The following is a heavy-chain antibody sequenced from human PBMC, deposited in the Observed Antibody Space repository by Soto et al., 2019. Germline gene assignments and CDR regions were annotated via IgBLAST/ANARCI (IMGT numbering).Heavy chain of an antibody. Sequence: PGGSLRLSCAASEFTFSSYGMHWVRQAPGKGLEYVSAISRDGYTTYYADSVKGRFTISRDNSINTLYLQMGSLRAEDMAVYYCARTITIFGVVINDAFDIWGQGTMVTVSS. CDR3: ARTITIFGVVINDAFDI. CDR1: EFTFSSYG. V-gene: IGHV3-64*02. J-gene: IGHJ3*02. D-gene: IGHD3-3*01. CDR2: ISRDGYTT.